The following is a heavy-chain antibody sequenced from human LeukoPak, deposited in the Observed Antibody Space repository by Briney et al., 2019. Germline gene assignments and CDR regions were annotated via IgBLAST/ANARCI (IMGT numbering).Heavy chain of an antibody. V-gene: IGHV3-13*01. D-gene: IGHD3-10*01. J-gene: IGHJ3*01. CDR2: LGVAGDR. CDR1: GFSFSNND. CDR3: ARGHYYGSGGDTFDV. Sequence: QPGGSLRLSCAASGFSFSNNDVHWVRQFSGKGLEWVSGLGVAGDRYYPVSVRGRFTVSRDRAGTYLYLQMNSLSAGDTAVYYCARGHYYGSGGDTFDVWGKGTMVIVSS.